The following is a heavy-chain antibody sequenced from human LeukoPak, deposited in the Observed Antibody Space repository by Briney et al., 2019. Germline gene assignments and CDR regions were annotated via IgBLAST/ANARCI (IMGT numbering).Heavy chain of an antibody. V-gene: IGHV3-30-3*02. Sequence: GGSLRLSCAASGFTFSSYAMHWVRQAPGKGLEWVAVISYDGSNKYYADSVRGRFTISRDNSKNTLYLQMNSLRAEDTAVYYYAKTERPYDFWSGPSDYWGQGTLVTVSS. CDR2: ISYDGSNK. J-gene: IGHJ4*02. CDR3: AKTERPYDFWSGPSDY. CDR1: GFTFSSYA. D-gene: IGHD3-3*01.